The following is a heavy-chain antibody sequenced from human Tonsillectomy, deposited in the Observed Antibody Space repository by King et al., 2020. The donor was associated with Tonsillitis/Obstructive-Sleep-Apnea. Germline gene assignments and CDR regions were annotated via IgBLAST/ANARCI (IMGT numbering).Heavy chain of an antibody. CDR2: ISHSGTT. CDR3: ARERGVS. J-gene: IGHJ5*02. V-gene: IGHV4-4*02. Sequence: QLQESGPGLVKPSETLSLTCAVSGGSISSSNWWNWVRQTPGKGREGIGEISHSGTTNYSPSLNSRVTISVDKSKNQFSLRLTSVSAADTAVYYCARERGVSWGQGTLVTVSS. CDR1: GGSISSSNW. D-gene: IGHD3-10*01.